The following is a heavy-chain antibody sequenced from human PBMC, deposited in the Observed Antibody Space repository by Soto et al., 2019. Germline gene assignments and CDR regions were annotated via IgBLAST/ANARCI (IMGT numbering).Heavy chain of an antibody. CDR1: GFSLSTSGVG. Sequence: QITLKESGPTLVNPTQTLTLTCTFSGFSLSTSGVGVGWIRQPPGKALEWLALIYWNDDKRYSPSLKSRLTITKDTSKTQVVLTMTNMDPVDTATYYCAHTPIVYRAAAEPIFDYWGQGTLVTVSS. J-gene: IGHJ4*02. V-gene: IGHV2-5*01. CDR3: AHTPIVYRAAAEPIFDY. CDR2: IYWNDDK. D-gene: IGHD6-13*01.